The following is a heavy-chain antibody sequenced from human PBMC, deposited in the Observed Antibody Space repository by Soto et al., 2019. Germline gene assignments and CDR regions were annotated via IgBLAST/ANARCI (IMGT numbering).Heavy chain of an antibody. CDR2: IIPIFGTA. V-gene: IGHV1-69*13. D-gene: IGHD2-21*02. Sequence: SVKVSCKASGGTFSSYAISWVRQAPGQGLEWMGGIIPIFGTANYAQKFQGRVTITADESTSTAYMELSSLRSEDTAVYYCARERAYCGGDCYSSLDYWGQGAQVTVSS. CDR3: ARERAYCGGDCYSSLDY. J-gene: IGHJ4*02. CDR1: GGTFSSYA.